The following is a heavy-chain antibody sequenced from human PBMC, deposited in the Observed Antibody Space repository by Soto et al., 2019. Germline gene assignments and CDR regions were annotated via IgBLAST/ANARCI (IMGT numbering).Heavy chain of an antibody. D-gene: IGHD6-25*01. V-gene: IGHV3-7*03. CDR2: ISADGGET. J-gene: IGHJ4*02. CDR1: GFTFSDSW. Sequence: GGSLRLSCAASGFTFSDSWMNWVRQAPGKGLEWVAYISADGGETNHVASVKGRFTISRDNDKNSLYLQMNSLRAEDSAMYFCATVAFGYHSHSAYWGRGAMVTVYS. CDR3: ATVAFGYHSHSAY.